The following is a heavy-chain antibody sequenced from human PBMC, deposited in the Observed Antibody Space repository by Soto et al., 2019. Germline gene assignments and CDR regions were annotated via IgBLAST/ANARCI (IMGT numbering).Heavy chain of an antibody. V-gene: IGHV4-59*08. CDR3: ARNYGSGSYSGVYYYYCMDV. CDR1: GGSISSYY. J-gene: IGHJ6*02. Sequence: SETLSLTCTVSGGSISSYYWSWIRQPPGKGLEWIGYIYYSGSTNYNPSLKSRVTISVDTSKNQFSLKLSSVTAADTAVYYCARNYGSGSYSGVYYYYCMDVWGQGTTVTVSS. CDR2: IYYSGST. D-gene: IGHD3-10*01.